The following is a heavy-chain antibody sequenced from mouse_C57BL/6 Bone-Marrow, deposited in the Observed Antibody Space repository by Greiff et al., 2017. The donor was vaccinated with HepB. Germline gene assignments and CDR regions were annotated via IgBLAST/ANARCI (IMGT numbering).Heavy chain of an antibody. V-gene: IGHV1-82*01. D-gene: IGHD2-1*01. J-gene: IGHJ2*01. CDR2: IYPGDGDT. CDR1: GYAFSSSW. CDR3: ARGPFYFYYFDY. Sequence: QVHVKQSGPELVKPGASVKISCKASGYAFSSSWMNWVKQRPGKGLEWIGRIYPGDGDTNYNGKFKGKATLTADKSSSTAYMQLSSLTSEDSAVYFCARGPFYFYYFDYWGQGTTLTVSS.